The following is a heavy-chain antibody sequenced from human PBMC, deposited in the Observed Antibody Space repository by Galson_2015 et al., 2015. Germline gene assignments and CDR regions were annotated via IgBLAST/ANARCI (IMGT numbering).Heavy chain of an antibody. J-gene: IGHJ5*02. V-gene: IGHV6-1*01. CDR1: GDSVSSYSAA. CDR2: TYYRSKWYS. Sequence: CAISGDSVSSYSAAWNWMRQSPSRGLEWLGRTYYRSKWYSDYAVSVKSRITINPDTSKNQFSLQLKSVTPEDTAVYYCAREADMGIVVVVAAIGWFDPWGQGTLVTVSS. CDR3: AREADMGIVVVVAAIGWFDP. D-gene: IGHD2-15*01.